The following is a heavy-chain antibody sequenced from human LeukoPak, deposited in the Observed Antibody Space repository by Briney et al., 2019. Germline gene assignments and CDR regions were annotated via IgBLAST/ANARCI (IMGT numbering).Heavy chain of an antibody. V-gene: IGHV4-30-4*01. J-gene: IGHJ4*02. CDR3: AARLLYGDEDY. CDR1: GGSISSGDYY. Sequence: SQTLSLTCTVSGGSISSGDYYWSWIRQPPGKGLEWIGYIYYSGSTYCNPSLKSRVTISVDTSKNQFSLKLSSVTAADTAVYYCAARLLYGDEDYWGQGTLVTVSS. CDR2: IYYSGST. D-gene: IGHD4-17*01.